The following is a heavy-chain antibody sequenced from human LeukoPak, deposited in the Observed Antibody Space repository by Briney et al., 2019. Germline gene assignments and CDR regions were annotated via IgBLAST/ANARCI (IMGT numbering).Heavy chain of an antibody. CDR2: IYSGGST. J-gene: IGHJ6*02. CDR3: ARESSAYYGLDV. Sequence: PGGSLRLSCAASGFTVSSNYMSWVRQAPGKGLEWVSVIYSGGSTYYADSVKGRFTISRDNSKNTLYLQMNSLRAEDTAVYYCARESSAYYGLDVWGQGTTVTVSS. CDR1: GFTVSSNY. D-gene: IGHD3-22*01. V-gene: IGHV3-53*01.